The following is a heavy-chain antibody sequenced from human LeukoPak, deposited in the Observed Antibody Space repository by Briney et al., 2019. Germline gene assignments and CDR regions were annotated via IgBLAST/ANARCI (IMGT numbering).Heavy chain of an antibody. J-gene: IGHJ4*02. CDR1: GYTFTTYW. Sequence: GESLKISCKGSGYTFTTYWIGWVRQMPGKGLEWMGIIYPGDSDTRYSPSVQGQVTISADKSISTAYLQWSSLKASDTAMYYCARLYAHDLERPLGYWGQGTLVTVSS. V-gene: IGHV5-51*01. CDR3: ARLYAHDLERPLGY. CDR2: IYPGDSDT. D-gene: IGHD1-1*01.